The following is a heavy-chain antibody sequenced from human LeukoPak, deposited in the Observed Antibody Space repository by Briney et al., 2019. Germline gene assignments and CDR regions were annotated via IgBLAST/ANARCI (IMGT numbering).Heavy chain of an antibody. V-gene: IGHV1-69*04. Sequence: SVKVSCKASGGTFSSYAISWVRQAPGQGLEWMGRIIPILGIANYAQKFQGRVTITADKSTSTAYMELSSLRSEDTAVYYCARSGDGYKYYFDYWGQGTLVTVSS. CDR2: IIPILGIA. D-gene: IGHD5-24*01. J-gene: IGHJ4*02. CDR1: GGTFSSYA. CDR3: ARSGDGYKYYFDY.